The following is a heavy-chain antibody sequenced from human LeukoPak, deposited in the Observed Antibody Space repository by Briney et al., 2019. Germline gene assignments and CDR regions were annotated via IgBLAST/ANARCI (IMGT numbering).Heavy chain of an antibody. V-gene: IGHV4-4*07. D-gene: IGHD1-26*01. CDR2: IYNSGTT. Sequence: SETLSLTCTVSGGSFSSYYWAWIRQPAGKGLEWIGRIYNSGTTNYSPSLESRVTMSLDTSKNRFSLSLSSVTAADTAVYYCARDRLGATGHWRIDVWGRGTLVTVSS. CDR3: ARDRLGATGHWRIDV. J-gene: IGHJ2*01. CDR1: GGSFSSYY.